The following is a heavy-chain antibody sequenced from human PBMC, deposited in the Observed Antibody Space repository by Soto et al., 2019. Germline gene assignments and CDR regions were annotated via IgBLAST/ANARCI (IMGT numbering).Heavy chain of an antibody. Sequence: SETLSLTCTVSGGSISSYYWSWIRQPPGKGLEWIGYIYYSGSTNYNPSLKSRVTISVDTSKNQFSLKLSSVTAADTAVYYCARDQGIIAAPGNYYYYYGMDVWGQGTTVTVSS. D-gene: IGHD6-6*01. CDR1: GGSISSYY. CDR2: IYYSGST. CDR3: ARDQGIIAAPGNYYYYYGMDV. J-gene: IGHJ6*02. V-gene: IGHV4-59*01.